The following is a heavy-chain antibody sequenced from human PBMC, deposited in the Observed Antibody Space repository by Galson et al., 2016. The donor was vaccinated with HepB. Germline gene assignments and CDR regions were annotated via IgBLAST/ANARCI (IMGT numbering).Heavy chain of an antibody. V-gene: IGHV3-74*01. D-gene: IGHD1-26*01. Sequence: SLRLSCAASRFAFSSYWMHWVRQVPGKGLVWVSRINSDGSTTTYADSVKGRFTVSRDNAQNTLYLHMTSLRGEDTAVYYCVTGSATLTTYWGQGTLVTVSS. CDR1: RFAFSSYW. CDR2: INSDGSTT. CDR3: VTGSATLTTY. J-gene: IGHJ4*02.